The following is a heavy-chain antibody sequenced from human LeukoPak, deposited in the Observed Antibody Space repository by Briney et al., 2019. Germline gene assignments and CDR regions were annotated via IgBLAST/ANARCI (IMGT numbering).Heavy chain of an antibody. D-gene: IGHD6-19*01. Sequence: GGSLRLSCVASGFNLRSYAMSWVRQAPGKGLEWVSSLSGSGGSTYHADSVKGRFTISRDNSKNTLHLQMNSLRAEDTAVYYCAKGYSSAWNFFDYWGQGTLVTVSS. CDR2: LSGSGGST. CDR1: GFNLRSYA. CDR3: AKGYSSAWNFFDY. J-gene: IGHJ4*02. V-gene: IGHV3-23*01.